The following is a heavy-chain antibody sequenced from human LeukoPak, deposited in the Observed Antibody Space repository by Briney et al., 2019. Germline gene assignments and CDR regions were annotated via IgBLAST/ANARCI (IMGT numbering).Heavy chain of an antibody. V-gene: IGHV1-2*02. Sequence: ASVKVSCEASGYTFTGYYMHWVRQAPGQGLEWMGWINPNSGGTNYAQKFQGRVTMTRDTSISTAYMELSRLRSDDTAVYYCARLGCCSSTSCYDAFDIWGQGTMVTVSS. CDR2: INPNSGGT. CDR3: ARLGCCSSTSCYDAFDI. J-gene: IGHJ3*02. CDR1: GYTFTGYY. D-gene: IGHD2-2*01.